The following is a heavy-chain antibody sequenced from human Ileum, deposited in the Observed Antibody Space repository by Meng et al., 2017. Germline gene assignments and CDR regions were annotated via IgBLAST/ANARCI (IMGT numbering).Heavy chain of an antibody. CDR1: GASVTTSHYQ. V-gene: IGHV4-61*01. J-gene: IGHJ4*02. Sequence: VPLQELVPRLVRPSETLSLICTVSGASVTTSHYQWGWIRQPPGKGLEWIGYASTNYNPSLKSRLTISLDTSKNQVSLKLTSVTAADTAVYYCARDHWGSLDYWGQGILVTVSS. CDR2: AST. D-gene: IGHD7-27*01. CDR3: ARDHWGSLDY.